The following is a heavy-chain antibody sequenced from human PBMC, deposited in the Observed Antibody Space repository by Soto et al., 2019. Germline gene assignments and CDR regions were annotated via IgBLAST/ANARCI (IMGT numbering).Heavy chain of an antibody. CDR1: GFTFSSYA. CDR3: AKVAYFSRKIWFGEKSLPHDAVDI. D-gene: IGHD3-10*01. V-gene: IGHV3-23*01. CDR2: ISGSGGST. J-gene: IGHJ3*02. Sequence: GGSLRLSCAASGFTFSSYAMSWVRQAPGKGLEWVSAISGSGGSTYYADSVKGRFTISRDNSKNTLYLQMNSLRAEDTAVYYCAKVAYFSRKIWFGEKSLPHDAVDIWGQGTMVTVSS.